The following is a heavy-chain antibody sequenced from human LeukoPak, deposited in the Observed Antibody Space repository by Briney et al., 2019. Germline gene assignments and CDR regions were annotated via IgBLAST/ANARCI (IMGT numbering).Heavy chain of an antibody. V-gene: IGHV4-39*07. Sequence: SETLSPTCTVSGGSLSSSSYFWGWLRQPPGKGLEWIGETNHSGTTNYNPSLKSRVTISVDTSKTQCYLKLSYVTAPPTAVDRCARRKVLLWFQRYNWFDPWGQGTLVTVSS. CDR1: GGSLSSSSYF. CDR2: TNHSGTT. D-gene: IGHD3-10*01. CDR3: ARRKVLLWFQRYNWFDP. J-gene: IGHJ5*02.